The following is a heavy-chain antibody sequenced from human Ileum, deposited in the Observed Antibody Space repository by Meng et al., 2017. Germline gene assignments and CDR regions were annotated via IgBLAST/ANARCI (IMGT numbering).Heavy chain of an antibody. Sequence: QLQLQQWGAGLLKPSETLSLTCAVYGGSFSGYYWSWIRQPPGKGLEWIGEINHSGSTNYNPSLKSRVTISVDTSKNQFSLKLSPVTAADTAVYYCARGWYYDYVWGSYRDHMFDYWGQGTLVTVPS. CDR2: INHSGST. J-gene: IGHJ4*02. CDR3: ARGWYYDYVWGSYRDHMFDY. D-gene: IGHD3-16*02. V-gene: IGHV4-34*01. CDR1: GGSFSGYY.